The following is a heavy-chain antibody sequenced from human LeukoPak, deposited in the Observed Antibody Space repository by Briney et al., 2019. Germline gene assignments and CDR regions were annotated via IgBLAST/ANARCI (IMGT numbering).Heavy chain of an antibody. V-gene: IGHV3-11*04. CDR1: GFTFSDYN. D-gene: IGHD4-23*01. CDR2: ISRSGSTK. CDR3: ARAKTTVVTPLGNWFDP. J-gene: IGHJ5*02. Sequence: GGSLRLSCAASGFTFSDYNMRWIRQAPGKGLEWVSSISRSGSTKYYADSVKGRFTISRDNSKNTLYLQMNSLRAEDTAVYYCARAKTTVVTPLGNWFDPWGQGTLVTVSS.